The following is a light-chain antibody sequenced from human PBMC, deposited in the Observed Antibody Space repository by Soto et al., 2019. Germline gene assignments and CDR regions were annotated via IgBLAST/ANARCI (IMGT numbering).Light chain of an antibody. CDR2: SAS. CDR3: QQYGFLWT. CDR1: QSISDT. J-gene: IGKJ1*01. Sequence: EIVMTQSPATLSVSPGGRATLSCRTSQSISDTLAWYQQKPGQAPRLLIYSASTRATGIPDRFSGSGSGTDFTLTISRLEPEDFAVYYCQQYGFLWTFGQGTKVDIK. V-gene: IGKV3D-15*01.